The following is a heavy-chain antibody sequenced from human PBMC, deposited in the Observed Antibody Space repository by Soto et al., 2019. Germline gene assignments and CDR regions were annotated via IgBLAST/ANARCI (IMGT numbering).Heavy chain of an antibody. Sequence: GESLKISCKGSGYSFTSYWIGWVRQMPGKGLEWMGIIYPGDSDTRYSPSFQGQVTISADKSISTAYLQWSSLKASDTAMYYCARLPGYCSGGSCWNYYFDYWGQGTLVTVSS. J-gene: IGHJ4*02. CDR2: IYPGDSDT. V-gene: IGHV5-51*01. CDR1: GYSFTSYW. D-gene: IGHD2-15*01. CDR3: ARLPGYCSGGSCWNYYFDY.